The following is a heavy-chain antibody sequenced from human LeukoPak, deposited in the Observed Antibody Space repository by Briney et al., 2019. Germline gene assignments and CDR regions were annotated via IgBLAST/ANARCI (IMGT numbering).Heavy chain of an antibody. Sequence: GRCLRVSSEAPGGTFDDYAMHWVPQVPGKGLECVSGITWNSASLVYADSVKGRFTISSDNAKNFMYLQMNSLRAEDTDLYYCAKGMGVASLIVDDLDIWGQGTMVTVSS. CDR2: ITWNSASL. D-gene: IGHD1-26*01. J-gene: IGHJ3*02. CDR1: GGTFDDYA. V-gene: IGHV3-9*01. CDR3: AKGMGVASLIVDDLDI.